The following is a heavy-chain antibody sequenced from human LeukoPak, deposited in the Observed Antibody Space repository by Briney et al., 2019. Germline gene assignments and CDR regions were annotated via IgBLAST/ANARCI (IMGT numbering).Heavy chain of an antibody. CDR3: VKGNWLDN. D-gene: IGHD1-1*01. Sequence: GGSLRLSCTVSGFTFNTYDMTWVRLAPGKGLAWVSGISISGDDTYYADSVKGRFTVSRDNSKNTLYLQMNSLRVDDTAVYYCVKGNWLDNWGQGALVTVAS. CDR1: GFTFNTYD. J-gene: IGHJ1*01. V-gene: IGHV3-23*01. CDR2: ISISGDDT.